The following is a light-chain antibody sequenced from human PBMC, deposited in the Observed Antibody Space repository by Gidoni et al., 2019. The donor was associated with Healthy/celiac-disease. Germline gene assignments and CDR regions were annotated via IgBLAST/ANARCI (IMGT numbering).Light chain of an antibody. CDR1: QSVSSSS. Sequence: IVLTQSLGPLSLSPGERATLSCRASQSVSSSSLAGYKQKPGQAPRLLIYGASNRATGIPDMFSGSGSGTDFTLTIGRLEPEDFSVYYCQQYGSSPQTFGQGT. V-gene: IGKV3-20*01. CDR3: QQYGSSPQT. CDR2: GAS. J-gene: IGKJ1*01.